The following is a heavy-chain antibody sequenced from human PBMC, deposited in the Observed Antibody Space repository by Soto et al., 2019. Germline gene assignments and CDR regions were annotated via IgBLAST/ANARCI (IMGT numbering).Heavy chain of an antibody. CDR1: GFTFSDYY. CDR3: ARDQDGGYYYGMDV. Sequence: GSLRLSCAASGFTFSDYYMSWIRQAPGKGLEWGSYISSSSSYTNYADSVKGRITISRDNAKKSLYLQMNSLRAEDTAVYYCARDQDGGYYYGMDVWGQGTTVTVSS. CDR2: ISSSSSYT. J-gene: IGHJ6*02. V-gene: IGHV3-11*06.